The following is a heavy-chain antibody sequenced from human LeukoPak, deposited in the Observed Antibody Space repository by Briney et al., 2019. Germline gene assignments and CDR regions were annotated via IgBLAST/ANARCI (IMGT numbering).Heavy chain of an antibody. D-gene: IGHD5-12*01. CDR2: IIPIFGTA. CDR3: ASSSVATSPTFWFDP. Sequence: SVKVSCKASGGTFISYAISWVRQAPGQGLEWMGGIIPIFGTANYAQKFQGRVTITADKSTSTAYMELSSLRSEDTAVYYCASSSVATSPTFWFDPWGQGTLVTVSS. V-gene: IGHV1-69*06. J-gene: IGHJ5*02. CDR1: GGTFISYA.